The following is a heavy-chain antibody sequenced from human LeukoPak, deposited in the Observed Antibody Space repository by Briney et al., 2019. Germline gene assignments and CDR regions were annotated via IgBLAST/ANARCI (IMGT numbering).Heavy chain of an antibody. CDR1: GITLSNYG. CDR3: AKRGVVIRVILVGFHKEAYYFDS. CDR2: ISDSGGRT. V-gene: IGHV3-23*01. Sequence: GGSLRLSCAVSGITLSNYGMSWVRQAPGKGLEWGAGISDSGGRTNYADSVKGRFTISRDNPKNTLYLQMNSLRAEDTAVYFCAKRGVVIRVILVGFHKEAYYFDSWGQGALVTVSS. D-gene: IGHD3-22*01. J-gene: IGHJ4*02.